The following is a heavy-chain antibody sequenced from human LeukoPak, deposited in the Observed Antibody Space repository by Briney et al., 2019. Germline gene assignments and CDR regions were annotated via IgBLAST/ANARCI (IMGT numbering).Heavy chain of an antibody. Sequence: PSETLSLTCTVSGGSISSGGYFWSWIRQHPGKGLEWIGDIYDTGSTYYNPSLKSQVTISLDTSKNQFSLKLSSATAADTAIYYRARHYYDTGGYAAHYFDYWGQGTLVTVSS. CDR1: GGSISSGGYF. CDR3: ARHYYDTGGYAAHYFDY. CDR2: IYDTGST. D-gene: IGHD3-22*01. J-gene: IGHJ4*02. V-gene: IGHV4-31*01.